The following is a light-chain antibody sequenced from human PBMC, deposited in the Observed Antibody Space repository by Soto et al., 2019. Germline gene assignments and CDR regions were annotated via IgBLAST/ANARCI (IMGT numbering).Light chain of an antibody. CDR2: EVN. Sequence: QSALTQPASVSASPGQSITISCTGTSSDVGGYKFVSWYQHHPGKAPKLMIYEVNNRPSGVSNRFSGSKSGNTASLTISGLQAEDEADYFCGSYTGSIYVFGNGTKLTVL. CDR1: SSDVGGYKF. V-gene: IGLV2-14*01. J-gene: IGLJ1*01. CDR3: GSYTGSIYV.